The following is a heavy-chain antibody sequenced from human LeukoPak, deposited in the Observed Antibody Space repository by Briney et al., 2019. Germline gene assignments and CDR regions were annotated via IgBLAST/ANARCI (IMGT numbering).Heavy chain of an antibody. CDR2: IYTSGST. V-gene: IGHV4-61*02. D-gene: IGHD2-15*01. CDR1: GGSISSGSYY. J-gene: IGHJ5*02. CDR3: ARQEESDCSGGSCYSLSGWFDP. Sequence: SQTLSLTCTVSGGSISSGSYYWSWIRQPAGKGLEWIGRIYTSGSTNYNPSLKSRVTISVDTSKNQFSLKLSSVTAADTAVYYCARQEESDCSGGSCYSLSGWFDPWGQGTLVTVSS.